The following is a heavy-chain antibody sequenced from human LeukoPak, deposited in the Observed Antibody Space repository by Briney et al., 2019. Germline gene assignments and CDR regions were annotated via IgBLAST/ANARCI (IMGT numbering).Heavy chain of an antibody. CDR1: GFTFSSYW. J-gene: IGHJ6*02. V-gene: IGHV3-7*01. Sequence: GGSLRLSCAASGFTFSSYWMSWVRQALGKGREWVANIKQDGSEKYYVDSVKGRFTISRDNAKNSLYLQMNSLRAEDTAVYYCARMESWELPVSATKYYYGMDVWGQGTTVTVSS. CDR2: IKQDGSEK. CDR3: ARMESWELPVSATKYYYGMDV. D-gene: IGHD1-26*01.